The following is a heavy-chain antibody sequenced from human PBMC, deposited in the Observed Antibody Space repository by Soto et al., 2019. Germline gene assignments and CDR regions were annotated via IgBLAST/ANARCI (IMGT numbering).Heavy chain of an antibody. CDR2: INPYNGNT. CDR1: GYTFTSYG. J-gene: IGHJ5*02. D-gene: IGHD1-26*01. CDR3: ARDAVGGNGFDP. Sequence: QVQLVQSGAEVKKPGASVKVSCKASGYTFTSYGISWVRQAPGQGLEWMGWINPYNGNTNYAQKLQGRVTMTTDTTARTAYMELRSLRSDDTAVYYGARDAVGGNGFDPWGQGTLVTVSS. V-gene: IGHV1-18*01.